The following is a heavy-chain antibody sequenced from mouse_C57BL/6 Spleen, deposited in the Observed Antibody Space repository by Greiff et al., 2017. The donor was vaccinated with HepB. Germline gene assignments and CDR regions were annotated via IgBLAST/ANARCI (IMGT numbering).Heavy chain of an antibody. D-gene: IGHD1-1*01. J-gene: IGHJ2*01. CDR3: TRSITTVVATGFDY. CDR1: GYTFTDYE. Sequence: VQLQQSGAELVRPGASVTLSCKASGYTFTDYEMHWVKQTPVHGLEWIGAIDPETGGTAYNQKFKGKAILTVDKSSSTAYMELRSLTSEDSAVYYCTRSITTVVATGFDYWGQGTTLTVSS. CDR2: IDPETGGT. V-gene: IGHV1-15*01.